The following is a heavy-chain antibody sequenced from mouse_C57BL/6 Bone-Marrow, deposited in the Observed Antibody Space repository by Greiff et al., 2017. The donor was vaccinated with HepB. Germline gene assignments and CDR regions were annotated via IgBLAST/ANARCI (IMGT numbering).Heavy chain of an antibody. D-gene: IGHD2-5*01. Sequence: DVMLVESGGGLVQPGGSLKLSCAASGFTFSDYYMYWVRQTPEKRLEWVAYISNGGGGTYYPDTVKGRFTISRDNAKNTLYLQKSRLKSEDTAMYYCARHHSNYGFAYWGQGTLVTVSA. J-gene: IGHJ3*01. V-gene: IGHV5-12*01. CDR1: GFTFSDYY. CDR2: ISNGGGGT. CDR3: ARHHSNYGFAY.